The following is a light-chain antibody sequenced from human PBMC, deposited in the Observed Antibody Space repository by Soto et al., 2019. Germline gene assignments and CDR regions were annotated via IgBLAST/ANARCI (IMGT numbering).Light chain of an antibody. V-gene: IGLV2-14*01. CDR3: GSYTSRSTLV. CDR1: SSDVGGYNY. CDR2: DVS. J-gene: IGLJ1*01. Sequence: QSALTQPASVSGSPGQSITISCTGTSSDVGGYNYVSWYQQHPGKAPKLMIYDVSYRPSGVSNRFSGSKFGNTASLTISGLQAEDEADYYCGSYTSRSTLVFGSATKLTVL.